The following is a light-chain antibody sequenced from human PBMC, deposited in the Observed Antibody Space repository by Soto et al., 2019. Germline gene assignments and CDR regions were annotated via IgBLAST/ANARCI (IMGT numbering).Light chain of an antibody. Sequence: DIVVTQSPATLSASPGERVILSCRASQFVSSRLAWYQRRPGQVPRLLIYDTSTRAPGISARFSGSGSGTEFTLTLGSLQSEDFAVYCCKEYIQWPLGMFGQGTTVDIK. V-gene: IGKV3-15*01. CDR1: QFVSSR. CDR3: KEYIQWPLGM. J-gene: IGKJ1*01. CDR2: DTS.